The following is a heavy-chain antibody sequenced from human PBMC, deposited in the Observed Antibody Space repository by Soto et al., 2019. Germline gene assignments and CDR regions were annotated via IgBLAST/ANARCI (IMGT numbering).Heavy chain of an antibody. CDR3: AKDSDVGWLVQYFKQ. V-gene: IGHV3-23*01. J-gene: IGHJ1*01. CDR2: ISGGGERT. CDR1: GFTYSNYA. Sequence: GGSLRLSCAASGFTYSNYAMSWVRQAPGKGLEWVSGISGGGERTFYADSVKGRFTISRDNSKNTLFLEMNSLRADDTAVYYCAKDSDVGWLVQYFKQWGHGNLVTVSS. D-gene: IGHD6-19*01.